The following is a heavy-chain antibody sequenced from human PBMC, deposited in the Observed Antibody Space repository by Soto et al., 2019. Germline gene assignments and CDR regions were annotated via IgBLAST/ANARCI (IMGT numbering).Heavy chain of an antibody. CDR3: AREGLSSSWYYFDY. V-gene: IGHV4-31*03. J-gene: IGHJ4*02. D-gene: IGHD6-13*01. CDR1: GGCISSGGYY. CDR2: IYYSGST. Sequence: SETLSLTCTVSGGCISSGGYYWSWIRQHPGKGLEWIGYIYYSGSTYYNPSLKSRVTISVDTSKNQFSLKLSSVTAADTAVYYCAREGLSSSWYYFDYWGQGTLVTVSS.